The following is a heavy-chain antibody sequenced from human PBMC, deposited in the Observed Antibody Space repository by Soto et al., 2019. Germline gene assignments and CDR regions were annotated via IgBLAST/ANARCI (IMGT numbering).Heavy chain of an antibody. D-gene: IGHD1-1*01. Sequence: GESLKISCKGSGYSFTSYWIGWVRQMPGKGLEWMGIIYPGDSDTRYSPSFQGQVTISADKSISTAYLQWSSPKASDTAMYYCARPERPYYYYYGMDVWGQGTTVTVSS. J-gene: IGHJ6*02. CDR2: IYPGDSDT. V-gene: IGHV5-51*01. CDR3: ARPERPYYYYYGMDV. CDR1: GYSFTSYW.